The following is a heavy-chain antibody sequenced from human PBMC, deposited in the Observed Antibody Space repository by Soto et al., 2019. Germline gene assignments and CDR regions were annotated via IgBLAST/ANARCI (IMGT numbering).Heavy chain of an antibody. CDR3: ARDTLPTDFGLGWDV. J-gene: IGHJ6*02. V-gene: IGHV3-11*01. CDR2: ISNSGTTI. D-gene: IGHD4-17*01. CDR1: KFIFSDYY. Sequence: PGGSLRLSCAASKFIFSDYYMSWIRQAPGKGLEWVSYISNSGTTIYYADSVKGRFTISRDNAKKSLYLQMNSLRAEDTAVYYCARDTLPTDFGLGWDVWGRGTTVTVSS.